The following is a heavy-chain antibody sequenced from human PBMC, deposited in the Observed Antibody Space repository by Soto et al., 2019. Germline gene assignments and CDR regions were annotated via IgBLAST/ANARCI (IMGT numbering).Heavy chain of an antibody. D-gene: IGHD2-21*01. V-gene: IGHV4-30-4*01. Sequence: QVQLQESGPGLVKPSQTLSLTCTVSGGSISSGGYYWTLIRQPTGKGLTWIGYISHSGNTYYNSSLKSRLTLSIDTFKNQFSLVMSYVTAADTDVYYCGRYYCVGERSIGLDVWGLGTTLTVSS. CDR2: ISHSGNT. J-gene: IGHJ6*02. CDR3: GRYYCVGERSIGLDV. CDR1: GGSISSGGYY.